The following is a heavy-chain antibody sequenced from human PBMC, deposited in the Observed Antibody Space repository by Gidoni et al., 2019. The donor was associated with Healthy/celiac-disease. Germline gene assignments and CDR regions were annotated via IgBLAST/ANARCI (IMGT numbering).Heavy chain of an antibody. J-gene: IGHJ6*02. Sequence: EVQLVESGGGLVQPGGSLRLSCAAAGFTFSSYWMSWVRQAPGKVLEWVANIKQDGSEKYYVDSVKGRFTISRDNAKNSLYLQMNSLRAEDTAVYYCARLYCSSTSCYNYYYYGMDVWGQGTTVTVSS. CDR1: GFTFSSYW. CDR2: IKQDGSEK. CDR3: ARLYCSSTSCYNYYYYGMDV. V-gene: IGHV3-7*01. D-gene: IGHD2-2*02.